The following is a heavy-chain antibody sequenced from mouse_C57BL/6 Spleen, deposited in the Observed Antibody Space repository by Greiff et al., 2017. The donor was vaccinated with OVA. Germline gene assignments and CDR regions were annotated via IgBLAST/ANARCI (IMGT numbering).Heavy chain of an antibody. Sequence: VKLMESGPGLVAPSQSLSITCTVSGFSLTSYAISWVRQPPGKGLEWLGVIWTGGGTNYNSALKSRLSISKDNSKSQVFLKMNSLQTDDTARYYCARNEGHYYGSSHWYFDVWGTGTTVTVSS. V-gene: IGHV2-9-1*01. CDR1: GFSLTSYA. CDR2: IWTGGGT. CDR3: ARNEGHYYGSSHWYFDV. D-gene: IGHD1-1*01. J-gene: IGHJ1*03.